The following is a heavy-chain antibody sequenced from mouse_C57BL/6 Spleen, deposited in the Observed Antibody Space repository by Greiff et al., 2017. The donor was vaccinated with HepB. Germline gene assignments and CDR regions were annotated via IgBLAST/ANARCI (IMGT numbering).Heavy chain of an antibody. CDR3: ARRGLYYDYFYAMDY. V-gene: IGHV1-50*01. J-gene: IGHJ4*01. Sequence: QVQLQQPGAELVKPGASVKLSCKASGYTFTSYWMQWVKQRPGQGLEWIGEIDPSDSYTNYNQKFKGKATLTVDTSSSTAYMQLSSLTSEDSAVYYCARRGLYYDYFYAMDYWGQGTSVTVSS. CDR1: GYTFTSYW. CDR2: IDPSDSYT. D-gene: IGHD2-4*01.